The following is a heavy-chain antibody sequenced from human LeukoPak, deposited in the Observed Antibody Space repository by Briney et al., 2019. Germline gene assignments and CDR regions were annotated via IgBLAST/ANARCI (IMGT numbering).Heavy chain of an antibody. CDR2: IKSKTDGGTT. Sequence: PGGSLRLSCAASGFTFSNAWMNWVRQAPGKGLEWVGRIKSKTDGGTTDYAAPVKGRFTISRDDSKNTLYLQMNSLKTEDTAAYYCTTPYYYDSSGYYYVLGYWGQGTLVTVSS. CDR1: GFTFSNAW. D-gene: IGHD3-22*01. CDR3: TTPYYYDSSGYYYVLGY. V-gene: IGHV3-15*07. J-gene: IGHJ4*02.